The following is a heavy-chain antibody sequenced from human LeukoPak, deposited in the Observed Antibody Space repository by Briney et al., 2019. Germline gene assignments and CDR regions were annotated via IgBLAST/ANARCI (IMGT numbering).Heavy chain of an antibody. D-gene: IGHD3-22*01. CDR1: GFTYDDYG. V-gene: IGHV3-20*03. Sequence: GGSLRLSSAPSGFTYDDYGMSWVRQAPGKGLEWVSGINWNGGSTGYADSVKGRFTISRDNAKNSLYLQMSSLRAEDTALYYCARVWSSGYYLFDYWGQGTLVTVSS. CDR2: INWNGGST. CDR3: ARVWSSGYYLFDY. J-gene: IGHJ4*02.